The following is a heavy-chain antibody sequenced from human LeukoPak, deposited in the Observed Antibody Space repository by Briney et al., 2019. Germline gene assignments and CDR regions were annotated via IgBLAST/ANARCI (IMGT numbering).Heavy chain of an antibody. CDR1: GGTFSSYA. D-gene: IGHD6-19*01. J-gene: IGHJ5*02. Sequence: ASVKVSCKASGGTFSSYAISWVRQAPGQGLEWMGGIIPIFGTANYAQKFQGRVTITADKSTSTAYMELSSLRSEDTAVYYCARVQMSYSSGWYGVVPWGQGTLVTVSS. CDR2: IIPIFGTA. V-gene: IGHV1-69*06. CDR3: ARVQMSYSSGWYGVVP.